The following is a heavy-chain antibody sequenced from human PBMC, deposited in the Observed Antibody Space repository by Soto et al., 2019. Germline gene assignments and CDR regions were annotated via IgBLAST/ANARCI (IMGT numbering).Heavy chain of an antibody. V-gene: IGHV4-61*02. CDR3: TAVPSGYNSNWYGYYFNK. D-gene: IGHD3-10*01. CDR2: SQPSGHS. J-gene: IGHJ4*02. Sequence: QVQLQESGPGLVKPSQTLSLTCTVSGGSIRSGGYYWSWIRQTPGKGLEWIGRSQPSGHSNYNPSLKDRVTMSVDTSKNQFSLKLKSLTAADTAIYYCTAVPSGYNSNWYGYYFNKWGQGTLVTVSS. CDR1: GGSIRSGGYY.